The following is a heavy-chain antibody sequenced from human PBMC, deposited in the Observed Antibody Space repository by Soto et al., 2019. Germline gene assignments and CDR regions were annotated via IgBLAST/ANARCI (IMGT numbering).Heavy chain of an antibody. CDR3: TKGGIPRRYNIPKVDFDY. CDR1: GFIFSNYA. Sequence: GGSLRLSCAASGFIFSNYAMSWVRQAPGRXLEWVSAISGSGATTYYPDSVKGRFTISRDNSKNTLYLKMNNLRADDTAVYYCTKGGIPRRYNIPKVDFDYWGQGYLVTVSS. D-gene: IGHD1-1*01. J-gene: IGHJ4*02. V-gene: IGHV3-23*01. CDR2: ISGSGATT.